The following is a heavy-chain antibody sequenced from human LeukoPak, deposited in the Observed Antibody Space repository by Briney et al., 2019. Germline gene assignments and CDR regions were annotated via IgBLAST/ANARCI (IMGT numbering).Heavy chain of an antibody. Sequence: ASVKVSCKASGYTFTSYGISWVRQAPGQGLEWMGWISAYNGNTNYAQKLQGRVTMTTDTSTRTAYMEPRSLRSDDTAVYYCARDNIAVAGADYWGQGTLVTVSS. CDR3: ARDNIAVAGADY. CDR2: ISAYNGNT. D-gene: IGHD6-19*01. V-gene: IGHV1-18*01. J-gene: IGHJ4*02. CDR1: GYTFTSYG.